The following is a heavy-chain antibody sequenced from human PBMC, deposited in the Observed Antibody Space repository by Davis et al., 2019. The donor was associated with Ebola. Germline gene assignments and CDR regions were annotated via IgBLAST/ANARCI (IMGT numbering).Heavy chain of an antibody. CDR2: ISYDGSNK. V-gene: IGHV3-30*04. CDR3: ARQLRYFDWAHQGDFDY. CDR1: GFTFSTYA. J-gene: IGHJ4*02. Sequence: GGSLRLSCAASGFTFSTYAMHWVRQAPGKGLARVPVISYDGSNKEYADSVKGRFTISRDNSKNTLYLQMNSQRAGDTAVYYCARQLRYFDWAHQGDFDYWGQGTLVTVSP. D-gene: IGHD3-9*01.